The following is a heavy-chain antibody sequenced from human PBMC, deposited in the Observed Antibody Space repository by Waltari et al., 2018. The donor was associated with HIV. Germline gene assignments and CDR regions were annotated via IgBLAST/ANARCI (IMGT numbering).Heavy chain of an antibody. CDR2: VNHIGTA. J-gene: IGHJ3*02. D-gene: IGHD1-26*01. Sequence: QVQLRQWGAGLLKPSETLSRTCAVSGGSFSGSYWSWLRQPPGKGLEWLGEVNHIGTANYNPSLKSRVTFSVDPSKNQFSLRLTSVTAADTAVYYCARLRVGATFEDALDIWAQGAMVTVSS. CDR3: ARLRVGATFEDALDI. CDR1: GGSFSGSY. V-gene: IGHV4-34*01.